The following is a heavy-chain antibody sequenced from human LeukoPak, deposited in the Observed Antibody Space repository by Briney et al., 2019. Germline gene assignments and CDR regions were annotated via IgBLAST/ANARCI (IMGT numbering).Heavy chain of an antibody. CDR3: ARGLSV. Sequence: GGSLRLSCAASGFTFSRYDFNRVRQAPGKGLEWVSYISNSGSPIYYTDSVKGRFTISRDNAKSSLYLQMNRLRPDDTAVYYCARGLSVGGQGTLVSVSS. CDR2: ISNSGSPI. CDR1: GFTFSRYD. V-gene: IGHV3-48*03. J-gene: IGHJ4*02. D-gene: IGHD3-3*02.